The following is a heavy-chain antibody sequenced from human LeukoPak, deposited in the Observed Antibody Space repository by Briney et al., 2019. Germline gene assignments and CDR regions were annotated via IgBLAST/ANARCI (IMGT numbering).Heavy chain of an antibody. CDR2: IHYSGST. Sequence: KPSETLSLTCTVSGGSISSGSYYWGWIRQPPGKGLEWIGSIHYSGSTNYNPSLKSRVTISVDTSKNQFSLKLSSVTAADTAVYYCAITMVRGVTNYYYGMDVWGQGTTVTVSS. D-gene: IGHD3-10*01. CDR1: GGSISSGSYY. V-gene: IGHV4-39*07. J-gene: IGHJ6*02. CDR3: AITMVRGVTNYYYGMDV.